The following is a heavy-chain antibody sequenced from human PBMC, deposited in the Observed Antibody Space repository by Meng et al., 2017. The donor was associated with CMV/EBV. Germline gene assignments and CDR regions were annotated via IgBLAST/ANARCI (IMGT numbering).Heavy chain of an antibody. D-gene: IGHD6-19*01. CDR1: GGSFSGYY. CDR2: INHSGST. Sequence: GSLRLSCAVYGGSFSGYYWSWIRQPPGKGLEWIGEINHSGSTNYNPSLKSRVTISVDTSKNQFSLKLSSVTAADTAVYYCASAVGWLGYYYYGMDVWGQGTTVTVSS. J-gene: IGHJ6*02. CDR3: ASAVGWLGYYYYGMDV. V-gene: IGHV4-34*01.